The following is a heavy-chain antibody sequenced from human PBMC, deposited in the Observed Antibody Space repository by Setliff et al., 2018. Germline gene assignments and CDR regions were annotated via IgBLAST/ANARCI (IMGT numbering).Heavy chain of an antibody. V-gene: IGHV4-61*02. J-gene: IGHJ5*02. CDR2: LHTSGST. Sequence: LSLTCAVSGGSITSGSYYWSWIRQPAGEGLEWIGRLHTSGSTTYNPALNRRVTISVDTSTNQFSLRLTSLTAADTAVYFCARDNTILGATDHWGQGTLVTVSS. CDR3: ARDNTILGATDH. D-gene: IGHD1-26*01. CDR1: GGSITSGSYY.